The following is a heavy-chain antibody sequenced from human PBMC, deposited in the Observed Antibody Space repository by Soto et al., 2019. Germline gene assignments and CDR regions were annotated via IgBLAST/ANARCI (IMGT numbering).Heavy chain of an antibody. CDR3: ARGPAGDKVDY. CDR2: VYNIGST. J-gene: IGHJ4*02. V-gene: IGHV4-30-4*01. Sequence: QVQLQESGPGLVEPSQTLSLTCTVSGGSISRGGYFWSWIRQPPGKGLEWIGHVYNIGSTYSNPSLTSRFTRSVDASKNQFSLRLSFVTAADTAVYYCARGPAGDKVDYWGQGTLVTVSS. CDR1: GGSISRGGYF. D-gene: IGHD7-27*01.